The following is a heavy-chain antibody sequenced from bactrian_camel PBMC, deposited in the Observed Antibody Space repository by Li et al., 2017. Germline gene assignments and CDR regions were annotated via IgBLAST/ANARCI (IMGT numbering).Heavy chain of an antibody. CDR2: INAGGGST. Sequence: VQLVESGGGSVQSGGSLKLSCAASGFTYSSYSMGWFRQAPGKGLEWVSAINAGGGSTYYATSVKGRFTISRDNAKNTVYLHLNNLKPEDTAVYYCAADGLHPRPESDGEAPCVPFSSEYAYWGQGTQVTVS. CDR3: AADGLHPRPESDGEAPCVPFSSEYAY. D-gene: IGHD2*01. J-gene: IGHJ4*01. V-gene: IGHV3S40*01. CDR1: GFTYSSYS.